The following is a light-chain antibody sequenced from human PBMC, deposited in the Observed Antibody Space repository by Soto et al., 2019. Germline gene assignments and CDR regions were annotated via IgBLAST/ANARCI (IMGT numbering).Light chain of an antibody. CDR1: QSVGSY. J-gene: IGKJ5*01. V-gene: IGKV3-11*01. Sequence: EIVLTQSPATLSLSLGERVTLSCRASQSVGSYLAWYQQKPGQAPRLLIYDASNRATDIPARFSGSGSGTDFTLTISSLEPEDFAVYYCQQRSNWSFGQGTRLEIK. CDR3: QQRSNWS. CDR2: DAS.